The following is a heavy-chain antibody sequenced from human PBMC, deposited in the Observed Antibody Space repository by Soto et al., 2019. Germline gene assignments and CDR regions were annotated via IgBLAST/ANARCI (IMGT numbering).Heavy chain of an antibody. CDR2: IYYSGST. J-gene: IGHJ4*02. CDR3: ARPYCSGGSCYQQFDY. V-gene: IGHV4-39*01. CDR1: GGSISSSSYY. D-gene: IGHD2-15*01. Sequence: SETLSLTCTVSGGSISSSSYYWGWIRQPPGKGQEWIGSIYYSGSTYYNPSLKSRVTISVDTSKNQFSLKLSSVTAADTAVFYCARPYCSGGSCYQQFDYWGQGTLVTVSS.